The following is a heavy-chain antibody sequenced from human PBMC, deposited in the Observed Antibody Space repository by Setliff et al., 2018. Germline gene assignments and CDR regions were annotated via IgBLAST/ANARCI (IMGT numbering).Heavy chain of an antibody. CDR2: IYWDDDK. J-gene: IGHJ4*02. CDR1: XXSLSTSGVG. Sequence: SGPTLVNPTQTLTLTCXXXXXSLSTSGVGVGWIRQPPGKALEWLALIYWDDDKRYSPSLKSRLTITKDTSKNQVVLTMTNMDPVDTATYYCARAYYDSSGYYPLVYWGQGTLVTVSS. D-gene: IGHD3-22*01. CDR3: ARAYYDSSGYYPLVY. V-gene: IGHV2-5*02.